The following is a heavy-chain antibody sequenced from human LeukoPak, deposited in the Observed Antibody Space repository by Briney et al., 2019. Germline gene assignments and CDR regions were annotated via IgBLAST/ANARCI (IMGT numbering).Heavy chain of an antibody. J-gene: IGHJ4*02. CDR1: GFTFSTFA. CDR3: AKDHPSCGGRDCLLFDN. CDR2: ITRSGAAK. D-gene: IGHD2-21*01. V-gene: IGHV3-23*01. Sequence: GGSLRLSCAASGFTFSTFAMSWGRQAPGKGLEWVSTITRSGAAKYYADSVKGRFTISRDNSKNTLYLQMDSLSAEDTALYYCAKDHPSCGGRDCLLFDNWGQGTLVTVS.